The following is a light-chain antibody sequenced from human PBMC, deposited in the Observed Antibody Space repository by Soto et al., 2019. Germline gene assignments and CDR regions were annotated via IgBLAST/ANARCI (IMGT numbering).Light chain of an antibody. Sequence: QSALTQPASVSGSPGQSITISCTGTSSDVGGYNYVSWYQQHPGKAPKLMIYEVSNRPSGVSNRFSGSKSGNTASLTISGLQAEDEADYYCSSYTGSSTRGVFGGGTKLTVL. V-gene: IGLV2-14*01. CDR2: EVS. CDR3: SSYTGSSTRGV. CDR1: SSDVGGYNY. J-gene: IGLJ3*02.